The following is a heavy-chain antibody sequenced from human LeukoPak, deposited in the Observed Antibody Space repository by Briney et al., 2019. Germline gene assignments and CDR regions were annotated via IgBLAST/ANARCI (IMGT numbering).Heavy chain of an antibody. CDR1: GYTFTSYD. J-gene: IGHJ4*02. D-gene: IGHD3-22*01. CDR3: ARLHYDSSAYYYNDY. CDR2: MNPNSGNT. Sequence: ASVKVSCKASGYTFTSYDINWVRQATGQGLEWMGWMNPNSGNTGYAQKFQGRVTMTRNTSISTAYMGLSSLRSEDTAVYFCARLHYDSSAYYYNDYWGQGTLVTVSS. V-gene: IGHV1-8*01.